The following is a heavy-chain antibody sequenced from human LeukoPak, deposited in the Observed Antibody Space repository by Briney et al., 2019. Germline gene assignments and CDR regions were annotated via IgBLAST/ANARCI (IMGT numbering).Heavy chain of an antibody. Sequence: GGSLRLSCAASGFTFSSYEMNWVRQAPGKGLEWVSYISSSGSTIYYADSVKGRFTISRDNAKNSLYLQMNSLRAEDTAVYYCARGLRYFDWLHLFDYWGQGTLVTVSS. J-gene: IGHJ4*02. V-gene: IGHV3-48*03. D-gene: IGHD3-9*01. CDR2: ISSSGSTI. CDR3: ARGLRYFDWLHLFDY. CDR1: GFTFSSYE.